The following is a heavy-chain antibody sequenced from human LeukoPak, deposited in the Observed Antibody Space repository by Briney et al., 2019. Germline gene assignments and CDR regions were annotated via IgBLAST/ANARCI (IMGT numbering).Heavy chain of an antibody. Sequence: GGSLRLSCAASGFTFSDYYMSWIRQAPGKGLEWVSYISSSGSTIYYADSVKGRFTISRDNSKNTLYLQMNSLRAEDTAVYYCASFRRRGAFDIWGQGTMVTVSS. J-gene: IGHJ3*02. CDR2: ISSSGSTI. CDR3: ASFRRRGAFDI. D-gene: IGHD2/OR15-2a*01. CDR1: GFTFSDYY. V-gene: IGHV3-11*04.